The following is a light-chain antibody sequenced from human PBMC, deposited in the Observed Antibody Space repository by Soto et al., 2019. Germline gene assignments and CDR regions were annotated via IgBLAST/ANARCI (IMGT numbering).Light chain of an antibody. Sequence: VLTQSPGTLSLSPGERATLSCRASQSISSTSLAWYQHQPGQAPRPLDDGASVRSSGSPDRFSGGGSGTDFTLTISSLEPEDFAVYYCQRYCNSPPLTFGGGTKVEIK. V-gene: IGKV3-20*01. CDR3: QRYCNSPPLT. J-gene: IGKJ4*01. CDR1: QSISSTS. CDR2: GAS.